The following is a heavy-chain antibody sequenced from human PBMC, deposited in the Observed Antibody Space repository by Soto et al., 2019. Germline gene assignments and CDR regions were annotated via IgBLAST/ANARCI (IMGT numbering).Heavy chain of an antibody. V-gene: IGHV4-61*08. J-gene: IGHJ4*02. CDR1: GDSVSSSDFY. Sequence: SETLSLTCAVSGDSVSSSDFYWTWIRQPPGKPLEWIGYVYSTGTTNYSPSLKSRVDMSVDTSKNQFSLKLSSVTAADTAVYYCASDDGSGWSDFDYWGQGTLVTVSS. CDR3: ASDDGSGWSDFDY. D-gene: IGHD6-19*01. CDR2: VYSTGTT.